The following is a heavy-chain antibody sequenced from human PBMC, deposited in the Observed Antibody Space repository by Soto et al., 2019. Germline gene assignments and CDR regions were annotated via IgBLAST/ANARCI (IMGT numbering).Heavy chain of an antibody. V-gene: IGHV4-34*01. CDR2: INHSGST. CDR1: GGSFSGYY. Sequence: PSETLSLTCAVYGGSFSGYYLSWIRQPPGKGLEWIGEINHSGSTNYNPSLKSRVTISVDTSKNQFSLKLSSVTAADTAVYYCARGYCSSTSCLNWFDPWGQGTLVTVSS. J-gene: IGHJ5*02. D-gene: IGHD2-2*01. CDR3: ARGYCSSTSCLNWFDP.